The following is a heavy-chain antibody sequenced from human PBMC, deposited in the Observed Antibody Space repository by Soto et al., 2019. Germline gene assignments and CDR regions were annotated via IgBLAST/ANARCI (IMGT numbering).Heavy chain of an antibody. CDR2: VKSDGGST. CDR3: AKVDLENHFFFLSDRPAYSTVF. J-gene: IGHJ6*03. CDR1: GFTFSNYW. Sequence: GGSLRLSCVGSGFTFSNYWMHWVRQAPGKGLEWVSRVKSDGGSTSYADSVKGRFTISRDNAKNTLYLQMNSLRAEDTAVYYCAKVDLENHFFFLSDRPAYSTVFWGKGPTVTLFS. V-gene: IGHV3-74*01. D-gene: IGHD3-3*01.